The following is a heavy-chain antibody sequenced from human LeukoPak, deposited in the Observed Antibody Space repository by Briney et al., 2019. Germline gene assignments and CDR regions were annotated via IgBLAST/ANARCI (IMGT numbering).Heavy chain of an antibody. Sequence: GGSLRLSCVVSGFTISSHGMHWVRQAPGKGLEWVAMISYHGSAKYYGDSVQGRFTISRDTSKNTLYLQMDSLRPEDTAVYYCAKDWGSSGWYNYFDPWGQGTLVTVSS. J-gene: IGHJ5*02. CDR3: AKDWGSSGWYNYFDP. D-gene: IGHD6-19*01. CDR1: GFTISSHG. V-gene: IGHV3-30*18. CDR2: ISYHGSAK.